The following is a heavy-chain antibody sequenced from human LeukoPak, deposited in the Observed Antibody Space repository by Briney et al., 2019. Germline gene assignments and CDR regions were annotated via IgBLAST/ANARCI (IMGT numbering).Heavy chain of an antibody. CDR1: GFTFSSYA. Sequence: TGGSLRLSCAASGFTFSSYAIHWVRQAPGKGLEWVSVISYDGNYKYYADSVTGRFTVSRDNSQSTLHLQMNSLRAEDTAVYYCARDQSGYFDSWGQGTLVTVSS. J-gene: IGHJ4*02. D-gene: IGHD3-10*01. CDR3: ARDQSGYFDS. V-gene: IGHV3-30-3*01. CDR2: ISYDGNYK.